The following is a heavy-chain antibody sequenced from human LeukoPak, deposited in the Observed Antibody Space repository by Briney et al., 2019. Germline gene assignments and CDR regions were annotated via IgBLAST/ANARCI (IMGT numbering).Heavy chain of an antibody. CDR3: ARCSRSSTDCYSAFDI. D-gene: IGHD2-2*02. Sequence: PGGSLRLSCEASGFTFDDYGMSWVRQSTGKGLEWVSAITNWNSGSTGYADSVRGRFTISRDNAKNSLYLQMNSLRAEDAALYYCARCSRSSTDCYSAFDIWGQGTMVTVSS. CDR2: ITNWNSGST. CDR1: GFTFDDYG. J-gene: IGHJ3*02. V-gene: IGHV3-20*04.